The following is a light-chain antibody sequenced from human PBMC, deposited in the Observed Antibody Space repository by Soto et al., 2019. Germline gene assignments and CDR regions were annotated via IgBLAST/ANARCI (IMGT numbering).Light chain of an antibody. CDR2: KAS. J-gene: IGKJ1*01. CDR1: QNIDSG. Sequence: DIQMTQSPSTLSASVGDRVTITCRASQNIDSGFAWYQQKPGKAPKLLIYKASTLESGVPLRFSGSGSGTEFTLTITSLQPDDFATHYCQQYHFSWTFGQGTRVEIK. CDR3: QQYHFSWT. V-gene: IGKV1-5*03.